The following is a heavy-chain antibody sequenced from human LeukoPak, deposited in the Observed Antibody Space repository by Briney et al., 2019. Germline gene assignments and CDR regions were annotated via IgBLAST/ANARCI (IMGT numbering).Heavy chain of an antibody. CDR1: GFTFSSYS. J-gene: IGHJ4*02. V-gene: IGHV3-21*01. Sequence: GGSLRLSCAASGFTFSSYSMNWVRQAPGKGLEWVSSISSSSSYIYYADSVKGRFTISRDNAKNSLYLQMNSLRAEATAVYYCARVFPPRPLDYWGQGTLVTVSS. CDR3: ARVFPPRPLDY. CDR2: ISSSSSYI. D-gene: IGHD3-3*01.